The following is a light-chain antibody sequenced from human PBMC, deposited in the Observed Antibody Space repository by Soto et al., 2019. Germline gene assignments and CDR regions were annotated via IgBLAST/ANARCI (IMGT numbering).Light chain of an antibody. Sequence: DIELTQSPCTLSLSPGERATLYCRASQSVSSSYLAWYQQKPSQAPRLLIYGASSRATGIPDRFSGSGSGTDFTLTISRLEPEDFAVYYCQQCGSSPITFGQGTRLEIK. CDR3: QQCGSSPIT. V-gene: IGKV3-20*01. CDR1: QSVSSSY. J-gene: IGKJ5*01. CDR2: GAS.